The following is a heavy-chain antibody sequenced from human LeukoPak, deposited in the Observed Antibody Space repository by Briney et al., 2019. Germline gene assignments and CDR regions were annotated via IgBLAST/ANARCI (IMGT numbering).Heavy chain of an antibody. CDR3: AREKYYDFWSGQFDY. J-gene: IGHJ4*02. D-gene: IGHD3-3*01. CDR1: GGSISSYY. V-gene: IGHV4-4*07. CDR2: IYTSGST. Sequence: PSETLSLTCTVSGGSISSYYWSWIRQPAGKGLEWIGRIYTSGSTNYNPSLKSRVIMSVDTSKNQFSLKLSSVTAADTAVYYCAREKYYDFWSGQFDYWGQGTLVTVSS.